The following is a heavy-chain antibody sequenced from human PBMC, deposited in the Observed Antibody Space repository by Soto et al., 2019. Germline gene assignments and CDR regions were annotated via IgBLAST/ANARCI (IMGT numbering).Heavy chain of an antibody. J-gene: IGHJ6*02. Sequence: GGSLRLSCAASGFTFSSYGTHWVRQAPGKGLEWVAVIWYDGSNKYYADSVKGRFTISRDNSKNTLYLQMNSLRAEDTAVYYCARDQDVVVVAASLYYGMDVWGQGTTVTVSS. CDR1: GFTFSSYG. V-gene: IGHV3-33*01. CDR3: ARDQDVVVVAASLYYGMDV. CDR2: IWYDGSNK. D-gene: IGHD2-15*01.